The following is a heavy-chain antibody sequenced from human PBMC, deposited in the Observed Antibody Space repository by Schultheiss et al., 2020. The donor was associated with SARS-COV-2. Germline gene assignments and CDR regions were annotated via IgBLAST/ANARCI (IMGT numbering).Heavy chain of an antibody. J-gene: IGHJ3*02. CDR3: ARGSRDAFDI. Sequence: SETLSLTCAVYGGSFSGYYWSWIRQHPGKGLEWIGYIYYSGSTNYNPSLKSRVTISVDKSKNQFSLKLSSVTAADTAVYYCARGSRDAFDIWGQGTMVTVSS. CDR2: IYYSGST. CDR1: GGSFSGYY. V-gene: IGHV4-34*01.